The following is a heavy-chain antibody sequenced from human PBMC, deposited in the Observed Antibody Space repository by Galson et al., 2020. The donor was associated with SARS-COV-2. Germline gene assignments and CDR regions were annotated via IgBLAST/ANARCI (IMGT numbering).Heavy chain of an antibody. CDR2: IWYDGSNK. CDR1: EFTFSSYG. Sequence: GGSLRLSCAASEFTFSSYGMHWVRQAPGKGLEWVAVIWYDGSNKYYADSVKGRFTISRDNSKNTLYLQMNSLRAEDTAVYYCARDPLVRGVIVSFDYWGQGTLVTVSS. CDR3: ARDPLVRGVIVSFDY. V-gene: IGHV3-33*01. J-gene: IGHJ4*02. D-gene: IGHD3-10*01.